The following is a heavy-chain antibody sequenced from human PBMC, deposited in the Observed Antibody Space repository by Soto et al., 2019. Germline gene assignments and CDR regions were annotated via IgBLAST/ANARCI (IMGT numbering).Heavy chain of an antibody. CDR1: GFTFSSYW. CDR2: IRQDGGDK. J-gene: IGHJ4*02. V-gene: IGHV3-7*01. CDR3: VRDVVVSGVDYFDF. D-gene: IGHD2-2*01. Sequence: EVQLMESGGGLVQPGGSLRLSCAASGFTFSSYWMAWARQAPGKGLEWVANIRQDGGDKYFVESVKGRFTISRDNAKNSLYLQMNSLGVEDTAFYYCVRDVVVSGVDYFDFWGQGTLVTVSS.